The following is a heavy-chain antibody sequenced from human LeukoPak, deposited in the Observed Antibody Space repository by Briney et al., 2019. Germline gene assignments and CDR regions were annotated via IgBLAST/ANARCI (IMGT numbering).Heavy chain of an antibody. V-gene: IGHV3-30*18. CDR2: ISYDGSNK. CDR3: AKDLGEQQHLPGGMDV. Sequence: GGSLRPSCAASGFTVTTYAMHWVRQAPGRGLEWVAVISYDGSNKYYADSVRGRFTISRDNSKNTLYLQMNSLRAEDTAVYYCAKDLGEQQHLPGGMDVWGQKTTVTVSS. J-gene: IGHJ6*02. D-gene: IGHD6-13*01. CDR1: GFTVTTYA.